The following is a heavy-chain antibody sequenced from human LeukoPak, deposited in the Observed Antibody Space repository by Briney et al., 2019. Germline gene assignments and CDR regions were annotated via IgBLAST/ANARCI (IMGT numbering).Heavy chain of an antibody. CDR1: GFTFSSYG. V-gene: IGHV3-30*18. J-gene: IGHJ4*02. CDR3: AKGRDSSSWYLVDY. CDR2: ISYDGSNK. Sequence: PGGSLRLSCAASGFTFSSYGMHWVRQAPGKGLEWVAVISYDGSNKYYADSVKGRFTISRDNSKNTLYLQMNSLRAEDTGVYYCAKGRDSSSWYLVDYWGQGTLVTVSS. D-gene: IGHD6-13*01.